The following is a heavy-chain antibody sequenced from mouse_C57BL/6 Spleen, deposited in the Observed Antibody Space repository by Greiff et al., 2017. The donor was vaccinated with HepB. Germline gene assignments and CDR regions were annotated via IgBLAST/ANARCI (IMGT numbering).Heavy chain of an antibody. V-gene: IGHV14-2*01. CDR2: IDPEDGET. CDR1: GFNIKDYY. Sequence: EVKLQQSGAELVKPGASVKLSCTASGFNIKDYYMHWVKQRTEQGLEWIGRIDPEDGETKYAPKFQGKATITADTSSNTAYLQLSSLTSEDTAVYYCAYYYYGSSPHWYFDVWGTGTTVTVSS. J-gene: IGHJ1*03. D-gene: IGHD1-1*01. CDR3: AYYYYGSSPHWYFDV.